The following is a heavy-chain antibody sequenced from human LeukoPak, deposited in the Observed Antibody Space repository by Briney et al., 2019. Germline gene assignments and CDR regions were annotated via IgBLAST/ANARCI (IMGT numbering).Heavy chain of an antibody. CDR3: ARDGPGIAVVGSHFDAFDI. CDR1: RYTFIDYY. J-gene: IGHJ3*02. V-gene: IGHV1-2*06. CDR2: INPNSGGT. Sequence: GASVKVSCKASRYTFIDYYMHWVRQAPGQGLEWMGRINPNSGGTNYAKKFQGRVAMTRDTSISTAYMELSRLRSDDTAVYYCARDGPGIAVVGSHFDAFDIWGQGTMVTVSS. D-gene: IGHD6-19*01.